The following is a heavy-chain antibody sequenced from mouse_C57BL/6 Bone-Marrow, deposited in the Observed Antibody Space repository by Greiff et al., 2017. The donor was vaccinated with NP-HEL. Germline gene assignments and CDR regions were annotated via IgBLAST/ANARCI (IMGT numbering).Heavy chain of an antibody. V-gene: IGHV1-50*01. CDR3: ARGDY. Sequence: QVQLQQPGAELVKPGASVKLSCKASGYTFTSYWMQWVKQRPGQGLEWIGEIDPSDSYTNYNQKFKSKATLTVDTSSSTAYMQLSSLTSEDSAVYYCARGDYWGQGTTLTVSS. J-gene: IGHJ2*01. CDR2: IDPSDSYT. CDR1: GYTFTSYW.